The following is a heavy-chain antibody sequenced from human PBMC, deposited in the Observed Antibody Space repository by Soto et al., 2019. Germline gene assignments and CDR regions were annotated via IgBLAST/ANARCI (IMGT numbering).Heavy chain of an antibody. CDR2: ISSTSSYI. D-gene: IGHD2-2*02. J-gene: IGHJ5*01. CDR1: GFTFSDYY. CDR3: TRSVGYTSTWYDS. V-gene: IGHV3-11*06. Sequence: RLSCAASGFTFSDYYMTWIRQAPGKGLQWVSYISSTSSYINYADSVKGRFTISRDNAKNSLYLQMNSLSAEDTAVYYCTRSVGYTSTWYDSWGQGTLVTVS.